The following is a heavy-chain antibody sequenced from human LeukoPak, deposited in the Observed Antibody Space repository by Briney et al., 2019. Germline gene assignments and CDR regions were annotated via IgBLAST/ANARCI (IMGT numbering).Heavy chain of an antibody. D-gene: IGHD3-10*01. CDR1: GGSISSSGYY. CDR2: IYYSGTT. J-gene: IGHJ5*02. Sequence: SETLSLTCIVSGGSISSSGYYWGWIRQPPGKGLEWIGSIYYSGTTNYNPSLKSRVTISVATSKNQFSLKLNSVTAADTAVYYCARSAYGSGSYYKKGWFDPWGQGALVTVSS. CDR3: ARSAYGSGSYYKKGWFDP. V-gene: IGHV4-39*07.